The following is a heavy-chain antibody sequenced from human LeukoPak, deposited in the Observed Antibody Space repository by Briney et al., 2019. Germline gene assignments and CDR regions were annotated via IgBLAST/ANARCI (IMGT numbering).Heavy chain of an antibody. V-gene: IGHV3-30*02. CDR1: GFTFSSYG. CDR3: AKVLRFLEWLGNSGDV. J-gene: IGHJ6*04. Sequence: PGGSLRLXCAASGFTFSSYGMHWVRQAPGKGLEWVAFIRYDGSNKYYADSVKGRFTISRANSKNTLYLQMNSLRAEDTAVYYCAKVLRFLEWLGNSGDVWGKGTTVTVSS. D-gene: IGHD3-3*01. CDR2: IRYDGSNK.